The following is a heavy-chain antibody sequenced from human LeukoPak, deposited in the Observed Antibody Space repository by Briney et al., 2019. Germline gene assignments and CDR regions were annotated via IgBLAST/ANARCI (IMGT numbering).Heavy chain of an antibody. CDR2: TYYRSKWYN. J-gene: IGHJ2*01. CDR1: GDSVSSNSAA. Sequence: SQTLSLTCAISGDSVSSNSAAWNWIRQSPSRGLEWLGRTYYRSKWYNDYAVSVKSRIVFNTDTSKNQFSLQLNSVSPEDTAAYYCARGTPPFWYFDLWGRGTLVTVSS. V-gene: IGHV6-1*01. CDR3: ARGTPPFWYFDL.